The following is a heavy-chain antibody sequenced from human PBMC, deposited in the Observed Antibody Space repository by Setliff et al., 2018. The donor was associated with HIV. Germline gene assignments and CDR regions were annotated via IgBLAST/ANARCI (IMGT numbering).Heavy chain of an antibody. D-gene: IGHD3-10*01. CDR2: IYTSGST. V-gene: IGHV4-61*09. J-gene: IGHJ3*01. CDR1: GGSISSGSYY. Sequence: PSETLSLTCTVSGGSISSGSYYWSWIRQPAGKGLEWIGHIYTSGSTNYNPSLKSRVTISVDTSKNQFSLKLSSVTAADTAVYYCAGDLNFGEARNFILGAFGFWGQGTMVTVS. CDR3: AGDLNFGEARNFILGAFGF.